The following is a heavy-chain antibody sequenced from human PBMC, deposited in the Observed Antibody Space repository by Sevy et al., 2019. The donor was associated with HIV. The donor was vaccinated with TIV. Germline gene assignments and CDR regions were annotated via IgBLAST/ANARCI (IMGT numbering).Heavy chain of an antibody. CDR3: ARDEASYCSSTSCYRGFGN. CDR1: GYTFTGYY. V-gene: IGHV1-2*02. D-gene: IGHD2-2*02. CDR2: INPNSGGT. Sequence: ASVKVSCKASGYTFTGYYMHWVRQAPGQGLEWMGWINPNSGGTNYAQKFQGRVTMTRDTSISTAYMELSRLRSDDTAVYYCARDEASYCSSTSCYRGFGNWGQGTLVTVSS. J-gene: IGHJ4*02.